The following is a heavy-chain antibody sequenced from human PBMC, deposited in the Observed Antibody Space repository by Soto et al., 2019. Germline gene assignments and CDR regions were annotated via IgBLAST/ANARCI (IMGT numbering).Heavy chain of an antibody. CDR2: ITSNGDST. CDR1: GFDFNKYA. CDR3: AKDSPSYTTSPFYFDS. V-gene: IGHV3-23*01. J-gene: IGHJ4*02. D-gene: IGHD2-2*02. Sequence: GSLRLSCTAFGFDFNKYAMTWVRQAPGKGLQWVSSITSNGDSTYYADSVKGRFTTSRDNSKNTLYLQMNSLRADDTAVFYCAKDSPSYTTSPFYFDSWGQGTLVTVSS.